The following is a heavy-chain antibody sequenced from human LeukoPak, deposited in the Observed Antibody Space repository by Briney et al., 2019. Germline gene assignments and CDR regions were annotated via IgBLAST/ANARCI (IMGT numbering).Heavy chain of an antibody. CDR1: GYSFXXXX. CDR3: ARQAGYSSSWVDY. Sequence: GESLKIXXKGSGYSFXXXXXXXVRQMPGKGXXXXGRIDPSDSYTNYSPXXQGXVTISADKSISTAYLQWSSLKASDTAMYYCARQAGYSSSWVDYWGQGTLVTVSS. D-gene: IGHD6-13*01. V-gene: IGHV5-10-1*01. J-gene: IGHJ4*02. CDR2: IDPSDSYT.